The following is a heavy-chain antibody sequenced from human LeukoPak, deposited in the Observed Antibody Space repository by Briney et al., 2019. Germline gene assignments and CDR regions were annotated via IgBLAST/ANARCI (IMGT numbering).Heavy chain of an antibody. CDR1: GINFHNFA. CDR3: ARPSPPGDGYNPCDY. D-gene: IGHD5-24*01. V-gene: IGHV3-30*04. J-gene: IGHJ4*02. CDR2: ISNDERNK. Sequence: ERSLRLSCEASGINFHNFAMHWVRQAPGKGLEWVAVISNDERNKYYSDSVKGRFTISRDNSKSTVYLQMNSLRPEDTAVYYCARPSPPGDGYNPCDYWGPGALVIVSS.